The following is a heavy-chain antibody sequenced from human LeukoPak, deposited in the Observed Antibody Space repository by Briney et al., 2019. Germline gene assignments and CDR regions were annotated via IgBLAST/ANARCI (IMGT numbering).Heavy chain of an antibody. J-gene: IGHJ4*02. D-gene: IGHD6-13*01. CDR2: ISSSSSTI. CDR3: ARWGSSSWSSRLDY. Sequence: GGSLRLSCAASGFTFSSYSMNWVRQAPGKGLEWVSYISSSSSTIYYADSEKGRFTISRDNAKNSLYLQMNSLRAEDTAVYYCARWGSSSWSSRLDYWGQGTLVTVSS. V-gene: IGHV3-48*01. CDR1: GFTFSSYS.